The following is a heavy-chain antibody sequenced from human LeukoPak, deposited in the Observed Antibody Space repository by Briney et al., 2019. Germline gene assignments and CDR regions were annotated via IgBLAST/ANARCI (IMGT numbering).Heavy chain of an antibody. Sequence: ASVKVSCKASGYTFTSYAMHWVRQAPGQRLEWMGWINAGNGNTKYSRKFQGRVTITRDTSASTAYMELSSLRSEDTAVYYCAREAFFWSGYYKGFDYWGQGTLVTVSS. D-gene: IGHD3-3*01. CDR1: GYTFTSYA. J-gene: IGHJ4*02. CDR2: INAGNGNT. V-gene: IGHV1-3*01. CDR3: AREAFFWSGYYKGFDY.